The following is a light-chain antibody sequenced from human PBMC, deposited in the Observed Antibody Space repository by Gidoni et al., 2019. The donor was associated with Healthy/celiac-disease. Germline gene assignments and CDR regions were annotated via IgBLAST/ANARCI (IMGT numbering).Light chain of an antibody. CDR2: DAS. V-gene: IGKV3-11*01. CDR1: QSVSSY. CDR3: QQRSNWPIT. J-gene: IGKJ2*01. Sequence: DIVLTQSPATLSLSPGDRATLSCRASQSVSSYLAWYQQKPGQPPRLLIYDASNRATGIPARFSGSGSGTDFTLTISSLEPEDFAVYYCQQRSNWPITFXXXTKLEIK.